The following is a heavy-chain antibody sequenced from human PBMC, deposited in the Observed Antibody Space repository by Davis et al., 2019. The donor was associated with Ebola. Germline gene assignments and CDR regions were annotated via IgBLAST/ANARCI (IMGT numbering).Heavy chain of an antibody. CDR1: GFSVSKKC. J-gene: IGHJ4*02. D-gene: IGHD3-16*01. CDR3: VRGPEMLYHDGNAFYD. Sequence: GESLKISCAASGFSVSKKCMGWVRQAPGKGLEWVSTLHSDGSTYYADSVKGRFTISRDDSKIMLRLQMNSLRGEDTAAYYCVRGPEMLYHDGNAFYDWGQGTLVTVSS. V-gene: IGHV3-53*01. CDR2: LHSDGST.